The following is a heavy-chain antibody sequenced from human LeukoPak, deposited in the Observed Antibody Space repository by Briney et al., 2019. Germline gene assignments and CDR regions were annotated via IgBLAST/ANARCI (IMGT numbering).Heavy chain of an antibody. D-gene: IGHD2-2*01. CDR1: GFTFGSFA. CDR2: IIASGHYI. J-gene: IGHJ6*03. Sequence: GGSLRLSCEASGFTFGSFAMSWVRQAPGKGLEWLSGIIASGHYIYYADSVKGRFTISRDNSKNTLYIEMNSLRAEDTAVYYCARDGSWGDYQFYFYMDVWGKGTTVTVSS. CDR3: ARDGSWGDYQFYFYMDV. V-gene: IGHV3-23*01.